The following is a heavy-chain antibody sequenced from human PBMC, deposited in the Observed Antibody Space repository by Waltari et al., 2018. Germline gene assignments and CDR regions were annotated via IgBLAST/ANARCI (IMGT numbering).Heavy chain of an antibody. J-gene: IGHJ4*02. V-gene: IGHV4-38-2*01. CDR2: IDHSGST. Sequence: QVQLQESGPGLVKPSETLSLTCAVSGYSISSGYYWGWIRQPPGKGLEWIGRIDHSGSTYYNPSLKSRVTISVDTSKNQFSLKLSSVTAADTAVYYCARLYSSSARYFDYWGQGTLVTVSS. CDR1: GYSISSGYY. D-gene: IGHD6-6*01. CDR3: ARLYSSSARYFDY.